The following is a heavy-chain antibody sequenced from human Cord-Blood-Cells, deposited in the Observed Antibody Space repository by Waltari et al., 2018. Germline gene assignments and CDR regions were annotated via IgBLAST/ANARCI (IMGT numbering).Heavy chain of an antibody. CDR3: ARAGSGRYGMDV. D-gene: IGHD2-15*01. CDR2: RNHSSGNT. V-gene: IGHV1-8*01. CDR1: GYTFTSYD. J-gene: IGHJ6*02. Sequence: QVQLVQSGAEVKKPGASVKVSCKASGYTFTSYDINWVRQATGQGLEWMGWRNHSSGNTGYAQKFQGRVTMTRNTSISTAYMGLSSLRSEDTAVYYCARAGSGRYGMDVWGQGTTVTVSS.